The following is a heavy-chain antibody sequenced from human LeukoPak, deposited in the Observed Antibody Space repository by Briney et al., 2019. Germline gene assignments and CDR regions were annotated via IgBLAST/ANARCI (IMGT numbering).Heavy chain of an antibody. V-gene: IGHV3-23*01. CDR3: AKNYDSSGYSTLYFDY. CDR1: GFTFSSYA. Sequence: GGSLRLSCAASGFTFSSYAMSWVRQAPGKGLEWVSAISGSGGSTYYADSVKGRFTISRDNSKNTLYLQMNSLRAEDTAVYYCAKNYDSSGYSTLYFDYWGQGTLVTVSS. D-gene: IGHD3-22*01. J-gene: IGHJ4*02. CDR2: ISGSGGST.